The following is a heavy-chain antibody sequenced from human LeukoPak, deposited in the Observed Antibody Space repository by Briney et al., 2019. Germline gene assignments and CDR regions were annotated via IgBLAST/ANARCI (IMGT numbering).Heavy chain of an antibody. Sequence: GGSLRLSCAASGFTFSSFAMIWVRQPPGKGLEWVSRINSDGSSTSYADSVKGRFTISRDNAKNTLYLQMNSLRAEDTAVYYCARSVTTDTYDAFDIWGQGTMVTVSS. V-gene: IGHV3-74*01. J-gene: IGHJ3*02. CDR3: ARSVTTDTYDAFDI. D-gene: IGHD4-17*01. CDR1: GFTFSSFA. CDR2: INSDGSST.